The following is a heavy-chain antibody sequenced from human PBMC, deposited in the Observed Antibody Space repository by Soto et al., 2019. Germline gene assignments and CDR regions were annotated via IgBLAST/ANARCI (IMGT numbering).Heavy chain of an antibody. D-gene: IGHD1-7*01. J-gene: IGHJ6*03. CDR1: GFSLSTSGMC. CDR2: IDWDDDK. CDR3: ARISGTTNGMSYYYYTDV. V-gene: IGHV2-70*11. Sequence: FGPTLVNPTQTLTLTCTFSGFSLSTSGMCVSWIRQPPGKALEWLARIDWDDDKYYSTSLKTRLTISKDTSKNQVVLTMTNMDPVDTATYYCARISGTTNGMSYYYYTDVWGKGTMVTVSS.